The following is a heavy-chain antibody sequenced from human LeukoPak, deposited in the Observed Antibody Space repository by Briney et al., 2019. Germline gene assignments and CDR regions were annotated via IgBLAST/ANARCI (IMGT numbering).Heavy chain of an antibody. CDR1: GLIFSRYG. D-gene: IGHD2-2*01. J-gene: IGHJ5*02. V-gene: IGHV3-23*01. CDR3: AKDFLGYCSSTSCYSNWFDP. Sequence: GGSLGLSCAAAGLIFSRYGMSWGRQAPGKGLEWVSAISASGGSTYYADSVKGRFTISRDNSKNTLYLQMNSLRAEDTAVYYCAKDFLGYCSSTSCYSNWFDPWGQGTLVTVSS. CDR2: ISASGGST.